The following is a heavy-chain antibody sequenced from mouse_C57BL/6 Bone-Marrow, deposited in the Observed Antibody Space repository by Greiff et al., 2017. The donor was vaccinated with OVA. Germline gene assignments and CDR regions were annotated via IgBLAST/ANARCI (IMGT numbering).Heavy chain of an antibody. CDR2: IDPENGDT. Sequence: EVHLVESGAELVRPGASVKLSCTASGFNIKDDYMHWVKQRPEQGLEWIGWIDPENGDTEYASKFQGKATITADTSSNTAYLQLSSLTSEDTAVYYCTTGLYYFDYWGQGTTLTVSS. V-gene: IGHV14-4*01. CDR1: GFNIKDDY. J-gene: IGHJ2*01. D-gene: IGHD6-2*01. CDR3: TTGLYYFDY.